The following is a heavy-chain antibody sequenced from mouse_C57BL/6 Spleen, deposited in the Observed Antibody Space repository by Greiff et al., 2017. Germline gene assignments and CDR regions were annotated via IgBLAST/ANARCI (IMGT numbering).Heavy chain of an antibody. V-gene: IGHV1-22*01. CDR2: INPNNGGT. Sequence: VQLQQSGPELVKPGASVKMSCKASGYTFTDYNMHWVKQSHGKSLEWIGYINPNNGGTSYNQKFKGKATLTVNKSSSTAYMELRSLTSEDSAVYYCARAVVAPNWDFDVWGTGTTVTVSS. J-gene: IGHJ1*03. CDR3: ARAVVAPNWDFDV. CDR1: GYTFTDYN. D-gene: IGHD1-1*01.